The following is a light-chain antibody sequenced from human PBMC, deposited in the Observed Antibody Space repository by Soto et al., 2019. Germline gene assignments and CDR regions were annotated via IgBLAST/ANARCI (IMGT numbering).Light chain of an antibody. Sequence: ESVLIQVAAAPSINTGERATLSCRASQSVSSYLAWYQQKPGQAPRLLIYDASYRATGIPARFTGSGSGTDFTLTISSLEPEDFALYSRKHPTNWLTFAGGTSVDIK. CDR2: DAS. J-gene: IGKJ4*01. V-gene: IGKV3-11*01. CDR1: QSVSSY. CDR3: KHPTNWLT.